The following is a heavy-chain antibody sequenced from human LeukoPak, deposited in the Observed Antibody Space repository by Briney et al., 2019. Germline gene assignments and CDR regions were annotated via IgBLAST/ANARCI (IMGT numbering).Heavy chain of an antibody. CDR3: ARHYLSDGILSTFDP. CDR1: GGSISSSPYY. D-gene: IGHD2-2*01. Sequence: SETLSLTCTVSGGSISSSPYYWGWIRQPPGKGXXXXGTIYYRGSTYSNPSLNSRVTISLDTSKNQFSLRLRSVTAADTALYYCARHYLSDGILSTFDPWGQGTLVTVSS. V-gene: IGHV4-39*01. CDR2: IYYRGST. J-gene: IGHJ5*02.